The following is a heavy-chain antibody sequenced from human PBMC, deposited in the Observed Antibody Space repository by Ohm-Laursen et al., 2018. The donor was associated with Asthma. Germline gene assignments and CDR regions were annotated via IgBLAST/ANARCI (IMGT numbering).Heavy chain of an antibody. Sequence: SLRLSCTASGFTFSSYGMHWVRQAPGKGLEWVAVISYDGSNKYYADSVKGRFTISRDNSKNTLYLQMNSLRAEDTAVYYCARDGEQWLVLDYWGQGTLVTVSS. V-gene: IGHV3-30*03. CDR2: ISYDGSNK. D-gene: IGHD6-19*01. CDR1: GFTFSSYG. CDR3: ARDGEQWLVLDY. J-gene: IGHJ4*02.